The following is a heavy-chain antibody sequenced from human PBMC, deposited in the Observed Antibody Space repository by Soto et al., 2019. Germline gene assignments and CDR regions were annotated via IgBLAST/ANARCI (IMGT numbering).Heavy chain of an antibody. CDR1: GYTFTGYY. J-gene: IGHJ4*02. CDR3: ARNPLYCSGGSCYVRDGYNYFDY. Sequence: ASVKVSCKASGYTFTGYYIHWVRQAPGQGLEWMGWINPNSGGTNYAQKFQGWVTMTRDTSISTAYMELSRLRSDDTAVYYCARNPLYCSGGSCYVRDGYNYFDYWGQGTLVTVSS. CDR2: INPNSGGT. V-gene: IGHV1-2*04. D-gene: IGHD2-15*01.